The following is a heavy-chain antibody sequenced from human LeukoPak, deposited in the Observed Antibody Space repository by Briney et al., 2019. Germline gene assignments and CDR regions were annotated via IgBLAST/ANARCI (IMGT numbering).Heavy chain of an antibody. CDR3: AKGQYSVIVATIHGVWDYYFDY. CDR1: GFTFSSYA. CDR2: TSGSGGST. J-gene: IGHJ4*02. V-gene: IGHV3-23*01. Sequence: PGGSLRLSCAASGFTFSSYAMSWVRQAPGKGLEWVSATSGSGGSTYYADSVKGRFTISRDNSKNTLYLQMNSLRAEDTAVYYCAKGQYSVIVATIHGVWDYYFDYWGQGTLVTVSS. D-gene: IGHD5-12*01.